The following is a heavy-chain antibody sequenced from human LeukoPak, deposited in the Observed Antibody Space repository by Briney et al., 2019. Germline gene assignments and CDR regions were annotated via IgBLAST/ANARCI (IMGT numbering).Heavy chain of an antibody. J-gene: IGHJ4*02. Sequence: GGSLRLSCAASGFTFSSYAMSWVRQAPGKGLEWVSAISGSGGSTYYADPVKGRFTISRDNAKNSLYLQMNSLRAEDTAVYYCARWGLPGDYWGQGTLVTVSS. CDR2: ISGSGGST. CDR1: GFTFSSYA. D-gene: IGHD2-21*01. V-gene: IGHV3-23*01. CDR3: ARWGLPGDY.